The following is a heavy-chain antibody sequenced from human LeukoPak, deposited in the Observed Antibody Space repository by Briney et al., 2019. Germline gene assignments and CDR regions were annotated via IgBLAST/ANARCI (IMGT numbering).Heavy chain of an antibody. CDR1: GGSFSGYY. D-gene: IGHD6-19*01. Sequence: NPSETLSLTCAVYGGSFSGYYWSWIRQPPGKGLEWIGEINHSGSTNYNPSLKSRVTISVDTSKNQFSLKLSSVTAADTAVYYCARVAYAVAGTSGSIDYWGQGTLVTVSS. J-gene: IGHJ4*02. CDR2: INHSGST. CDR3: ARVAYAVAGTSGSIDY. V-gene: IGHV4-34*01.